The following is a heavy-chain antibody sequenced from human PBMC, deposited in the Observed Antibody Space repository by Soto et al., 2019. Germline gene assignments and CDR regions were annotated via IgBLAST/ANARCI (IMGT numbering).Heavy chain of an antibody. CDR2: INHSGST. Sequence: QVQLQQWGAGLLKPSETLSLTCAVYGGSFSGYYWRWIRQHPGKGLEWIGEINHSGSTNYNPSLKSRVTISVDTSKNQFSLKLSSVTAADTAVYYGARQPELDAFDIWGQGTMVTVSS. V-gene: IGHV4-34*01. D-gene: IGHD1-26*01. CDR1: GGSFSGYY. J-gene: IGHJ3*02. CDR3: ARQPELDAFDI.